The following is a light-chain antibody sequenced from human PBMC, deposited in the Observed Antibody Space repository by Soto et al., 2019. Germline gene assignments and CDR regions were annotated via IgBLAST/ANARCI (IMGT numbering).Light chain of an antibody. CDR1: QGISNY. CDR3: QNYNSAPLFT. J-gene: IGKJ3*01. CDR2: AAS. Sequence: DIQMTQSPSSLSASVGDRVTITCRASQGISNYLAWYQQKPGKVPKLLIYAASTLQSGVPSRLSGSGSGTDFTLTISSLQPEDVATYYCQNYNSAPLFTFGPGTKVDIK. V-gene: IGKV1-27*01.